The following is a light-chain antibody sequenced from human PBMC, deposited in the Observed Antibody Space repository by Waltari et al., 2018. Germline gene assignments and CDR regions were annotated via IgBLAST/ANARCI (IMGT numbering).Light chain of an antibody. CDR2: DTS. J-gene: IGKJ4*01. Sequence: EIVLTQSPATLSLSPGERATLSCRASQTVRVYFAWYQQKPGQAPRLLIYDTSNRASGTPDRFSGSGSGTDFSLSISSLEPEDFAVYYCQQRHNWPLTFGGGTKVEIK. CDR3: QQRHNWPLT. CDR1: QTVRVY. V-gene: IGKV3-11*01.